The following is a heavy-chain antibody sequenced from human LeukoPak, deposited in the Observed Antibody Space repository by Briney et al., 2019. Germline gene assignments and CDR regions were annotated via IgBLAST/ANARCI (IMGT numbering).Heavy chain of an antibody. CDR1: GYNLTGYY. J-gene: IGHJ4*02. CDR2: ISAYNGNT. CDR3: AREMATGFDY. D-gene: IGHD5-24*01. V-gene: IGHV1-18*04. Sequence: ASVKVSCKASGYNLTGYYMHWVRQAPGQGLEWMGWISAYNGNTNYAQKLQGRVTMTTDTSTSTAYMELRSLRSDDTAVYYCAREMATGFDYWGQGTLVTVSS.